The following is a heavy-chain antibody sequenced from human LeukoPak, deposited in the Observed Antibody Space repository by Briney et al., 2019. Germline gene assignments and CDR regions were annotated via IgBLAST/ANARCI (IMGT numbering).Heavy chain of an antibody. CDR1: GFTFSSYA. CDR3: AKRGGITREPWYY. V-gene: IGHV3-23*01. CDR2: ISGSGGST. J-gene: IGHJ4*02. Sequence: GGSLRLSCAASGFTFSSYAMSWVSQAPGKGLEWVSAISGSGGSTYYADSVKGRFTISRDNSKNTLYLQMNSLRAEDTAVYYCAKRGGITREPWYYWGQGTLVTVSS. D-gene: IGHD3-10*01.